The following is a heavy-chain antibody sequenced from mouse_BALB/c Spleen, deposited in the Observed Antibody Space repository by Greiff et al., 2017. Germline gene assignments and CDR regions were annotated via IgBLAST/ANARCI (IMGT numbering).Heavy chain of an antibody. CDR2: INSNGGST. J-gene: IGHJ4*01. CDR3: LNWDIYYAMDY. V-gene: IGHV5-6-3*01. Sequence: EVKVEESGGGLVQPGGSLKLSCAASGFTFSSYGMSWVRQTPDKRLELVATINSNGGSTYYPDSVKGRFTISRDNAKNTLYLQMSSLKSEDTAMYYWLNWDIYYAMDYWGQGTSVTVSS. D-gene: IGHD4-1*01. CDR1: GFTFSSYG.